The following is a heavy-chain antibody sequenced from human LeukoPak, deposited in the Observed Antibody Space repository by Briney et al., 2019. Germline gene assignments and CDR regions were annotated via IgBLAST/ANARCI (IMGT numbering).Heavy chain of an antibody. Sequence: SETLSLTCTVSGGSISSGGYYWSWIRQHPGKGREWIGYIYYSGSTYYNPSLKSRVTISVDTSKNQFSLKLSSVTAADTAVYYCARARGGLEAFDIWGQGTMVTVSS. D-gene: IGHD3-16*01. CDR3: ARARGGLEAFDI. CDR1: GGSISSGGYY. V-gene: IGHV4-31*03. CDR2: IYYSGST. J-gene: IGHJ3*02.